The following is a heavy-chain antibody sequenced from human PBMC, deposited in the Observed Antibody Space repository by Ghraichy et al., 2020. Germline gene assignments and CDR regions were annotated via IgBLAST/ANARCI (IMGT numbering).Heavy chain of an antibody. J-gene: IGHJ4*02. CDR2: IHPGDSNF. D-gene: IGHD6-13*01. CDR3: ARQGISDRVLDY. V-gene: IGHV5-51*01. Sequence: GGSLNISCQGSGYTFTNYWIGWVRQVPGKGLEWMGIIHPGDSNFRYSPSFQGQVSFSVDNSTSTAYLQWNSLKASDTAMFYCARQGISDRVLDYWGQGTLVTVSS. CDR1: GYTFTNYW.